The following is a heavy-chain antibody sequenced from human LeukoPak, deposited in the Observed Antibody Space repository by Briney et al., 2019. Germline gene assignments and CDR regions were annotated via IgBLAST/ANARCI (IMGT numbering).Heavy chain of an antibody. Sequence: SETLSLTCTVSGGSISSGDYYWSWIRQPPGKGLEWIGRMFHSGGTNYNPSLKSRVTISLDTSKNQLSLKVSSVTAADTAVYYCARGYSSSWYGSRIFDYWGQGTLVTVSS. CDR3: ARGYSSSWYGSRIFDY. D-gene: IGHD6-13*01. J-gene: IGHJ4*02. CDR2: MFHSGGT. V-gene: IGHV4-61*08. CDR1: GGSISSGDYY.